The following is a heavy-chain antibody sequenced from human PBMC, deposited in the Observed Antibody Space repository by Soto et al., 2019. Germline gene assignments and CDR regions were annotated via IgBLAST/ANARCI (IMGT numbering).Heavy chain of an antibody. J-gene: IGHJ4*02. CDR3: AQGGLFTSSWYEGY. CDR2: ISGSGDST. D-gene: IGHD6-13*01. CDR1: GFTFSSYA. Sequence: EVQLLESGGALVQPGGSLRLSCAASGFTFSSYAMSWVRQAPGKGLEWVSSISGSGDSTYNADSVKGRFAISRDNSKNTLYLQLNSLTADDTAVYYCAQGGLFTSSWYEGYWGQGTLVTVSS. V-gene: IGHV3-23*01.